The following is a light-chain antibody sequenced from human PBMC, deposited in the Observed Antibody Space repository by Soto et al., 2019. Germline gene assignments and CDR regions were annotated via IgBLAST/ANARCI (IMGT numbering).Light chain of an antibody. CDR3: QQYDTLKVT. V-gene: IGKV1-33*01. J-gene: IGKJ3*01. CDR2: DAS. CDR1: QDISNY. Sequence: DIQMTQSPSSLSASVGDRFTITCQASQDISNYLNWYQQKPGKAPKLLIYDASNLETGVPSRFSGRGYGTDFTFTISSLQPEDFATYFCQQYDTLKVTFGPGTKVD.